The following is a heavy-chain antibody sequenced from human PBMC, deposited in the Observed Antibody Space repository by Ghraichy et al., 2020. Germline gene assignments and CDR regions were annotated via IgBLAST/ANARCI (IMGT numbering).Heavy chain of an antibody. CDR3: ARDYGSYYRVNYFDY. D-gene: IGHD1-26*01. CDR2: ISSSSGTI. CDR1: GFTFSTYT. J-gene: IGHJ4*02. Sequence: GGSLRLSCAASGFTFSTYTMNWVRQAPGKGLEWVSYISSSSGTIYYADSVKGRFTISRDNAKNSLYLQMNSLRDEDTAVYYCARDYGSYYRVNYFDYWGQGTLVTVSS. V-gene: IGHV3-48*02.